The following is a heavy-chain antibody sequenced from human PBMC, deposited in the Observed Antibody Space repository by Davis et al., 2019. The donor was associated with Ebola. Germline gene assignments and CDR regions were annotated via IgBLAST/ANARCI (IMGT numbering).Heavy chain of an antibody. V-gene: IGHV3-30*03. D-gene: IGHD2-2*01. Sequence: PGGSLRLSCAASGFTFSSYGMHWVRQAPGKGLEWVAVISYDGSNKYYADSVKGRFTISRDNSKNTLYLQMNSLRAEDTAVYYCARYIVVVPAADPRHGMDVWDQGTTVTVSS. CDR2: ISYDGSNK. J-gene: IGHJ6*02. CDR3: ARYIVVVPAADPRHGMDV. CDR1: GFTFSSYG.